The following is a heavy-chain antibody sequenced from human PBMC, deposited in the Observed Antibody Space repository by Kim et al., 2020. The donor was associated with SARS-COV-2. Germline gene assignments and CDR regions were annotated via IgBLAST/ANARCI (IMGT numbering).Heavy chain of an antibody. J-gene: IGHJ4*02. CDR2: ISSSGGST. Sequence: GGSLRLSCVALTSGFTLSNYAMTWVRQSPGKGLEWVAAISSSGGSTYYADSVKGRLTVSRDISKDTVYLQMDNLRAEDTALYYCAKVRRTMGASTDRSYFDYWGPGTMVTVSS. CDR3: AKVRRTMGASTDRSYFDY. V-gene: IGHV3-23*01. D-gene: IGHD1-26*01. CDR1: GFTLSNYA.